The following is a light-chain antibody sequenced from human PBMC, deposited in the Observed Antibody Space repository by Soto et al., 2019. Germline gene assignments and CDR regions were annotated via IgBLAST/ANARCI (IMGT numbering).Light chain of an antibody. Sequence: QSVLTQPASVSGSPGQSITISCTGTSSDVGGYDFVSWYQQHPGKAPKLMIYDVSNRPSGVSNRFSGSKSGNTASLTISDLQADDEADYYCSSYTGSSNPYVFGTGTKLTVL. CDR2: DVS. J-gene: IGLJ1*01. CDR3: SSYTGSSNPYV. CDR1: SSDVGGYDF. V-gene: IGLV2-14*03.